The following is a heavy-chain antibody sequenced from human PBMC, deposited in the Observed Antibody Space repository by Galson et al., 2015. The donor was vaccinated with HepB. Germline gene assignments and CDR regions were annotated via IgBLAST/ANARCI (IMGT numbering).Heavy chain of an antibody. CDR2: IWYDGSNK. CDR3: AKDVGVGVAEYYYYGMDA. J-gene: IGHJ6*02. Sequence: SLRLSCAASAFTFSSHAMHWVRQAPGKGLEWVAVIWYDGSNKDYADSVKGRFNIFRDNSKNTSYLQMNSLRAEDTAVYYCAKDVGVGVAEYYYYGMDAWGQGTTVIVSS. CDR1: AFTFSSHA. V-gene: IGHV3-33*06. D-gene: IGHD6-19*01.